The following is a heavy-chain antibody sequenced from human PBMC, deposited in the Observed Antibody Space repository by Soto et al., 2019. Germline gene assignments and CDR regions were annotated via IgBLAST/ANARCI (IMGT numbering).Heavy chain of an antibody. CDR3: ARGARFGELFFPDFDY. V-gene: IGHV4-34*01. CDR1: GGSFSGYY. J-gene: IGHJ4*02. Sequence: SETLSLTCAVYGGSFSGYYWSWIRQPPGKGLEWIGEINHSGSTNYNPSLESRVTISVDTSKNQFSLKLSSVTAADTAVYYCARGARFGELFFPDFDYWGQGTLVTVSS. CDR2: INHSGST. D-gene: IGHD3-10*01.